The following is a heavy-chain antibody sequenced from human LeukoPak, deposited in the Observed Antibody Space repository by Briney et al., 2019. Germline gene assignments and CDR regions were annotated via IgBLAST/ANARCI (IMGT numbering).Heavy chain of an antibody. V-gene: IGHV3-23*01. CDR1: GFTFTNYA. CDR3: GKDPNGDYVGGSDF. CDR2: ISANGDRT. J-gene: IGHJ3*01. D-gene: IGHD3-16*01. Sequence: GRSLRPSCAASGFTFTNYAMSCVRQAPGKWLEWVAGISANGDRTYYTVSVKGRFTISRDKSRNTVYMQMSSLRAEDTAVYYCGKDPNGDYVGGSDFWGHGTMVTVSS.